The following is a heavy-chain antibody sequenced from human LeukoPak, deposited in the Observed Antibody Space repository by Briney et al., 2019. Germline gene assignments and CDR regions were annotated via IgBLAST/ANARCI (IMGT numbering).Heavy chain of an antibody. V-gene: IGHV4-61*02. Sequence: TLSLTCTVSSGSISSSSYYWGWIRQPAGKGLEWIGRIYTSGSTNYNPSLKSRVTMSVDTSKNQFSLKLSSVTAADTAVYYCARDHYGGNTFDYWGKGTLVTVSS. CDR3: ARDHYGGNTFDY. D-gene: IGHD4-23*01. CDR1: SGSISSSSYY. J-gene: IGHJ4*02. CDR2: IYTSGST.